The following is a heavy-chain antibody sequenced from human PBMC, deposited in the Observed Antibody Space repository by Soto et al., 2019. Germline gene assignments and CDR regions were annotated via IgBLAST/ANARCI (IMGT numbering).Heavy chain of an antibody. D-gene: IGHD3-10*01. Sequence: QVQLVQSGAEVKKPGASVKVSCQASGYTFASHYIHWVRQAPGQGLEWMLVINPNGGNTRYAQRFQDRLTLTTDPATNTVYLALSSLSSDDKAGSYCGRDASGVQYWGQGPLVTVSS. CDR3: GRDASGVQY. CDR1: GYTFASHY. J-gene: IGHJ4*02. V-gene: IGHV1-46*01. CDR2: INPNGGNT.